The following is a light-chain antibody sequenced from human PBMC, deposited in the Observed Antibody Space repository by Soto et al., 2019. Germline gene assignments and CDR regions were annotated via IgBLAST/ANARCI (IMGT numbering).Light chain of an antibody. CDR2: EAS. J-gene: IGKJ1*01. CDR1: QSINKW. V-gene: IGKV1-5*03. Sequence: DIQMTQSPSTLSASVGDRVTITCRASQSINKWLAWYQHKPGKAPALLIYEASSLESGVPSRFSGSGFGTEFTLTISSLQHEDFATDYCQKYNRYRAFGQGTKVEIK. CDR3: QKYNRYRA.